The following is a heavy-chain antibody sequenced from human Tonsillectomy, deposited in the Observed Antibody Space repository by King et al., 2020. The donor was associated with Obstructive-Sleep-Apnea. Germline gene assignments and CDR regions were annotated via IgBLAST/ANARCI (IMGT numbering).Heavy chain of an antibody. Sequence: QLVQSGAEVKKPGSSVKVSCRASGGTFENHAVSWVRQAPGQGLEWLGRISPLLKITDYAQHFQDKVTITADTSTTVVYIELTSLKSEDTAIYYCARAPRGFGSGYTHRFSSWGQGPLVLVSS. D-gene: IGHD5-12*01. CDR1: GGTFENHA. V-gene: IGHV1-69*10. J-gene: IGHJ5*02. CDR2: ISPLLKIT. CDR3: ARAPRGFGSGYTHRFSS.